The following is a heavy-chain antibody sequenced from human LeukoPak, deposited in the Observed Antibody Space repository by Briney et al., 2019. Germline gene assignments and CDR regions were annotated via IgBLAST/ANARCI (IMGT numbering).Heavy chain of an antibody. CDR1: GASFTSYW. Sequence: VESLQISCKGSGASFTSYWVAWVRQMPGKGLEWMGIIYPGDSDTRYSPSFEGHLTISADKSISTAYLQWSSLKASDTAMYYCARRKAVAVVTYFDYWGQGTLVTVSS. CDR2: IYPGDSDT. V-gene: IGHV5-51*01. J-gene: IGHJ4*02. D-gene: IGHD6-13*01. CDR3: ARRKAVAVVTYFDY.